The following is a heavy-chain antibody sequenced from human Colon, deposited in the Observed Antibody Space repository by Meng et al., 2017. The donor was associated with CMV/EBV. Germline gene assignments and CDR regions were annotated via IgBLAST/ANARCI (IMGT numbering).Heavy chain of an antibody. D-gene: IGHD3-16*01. CDR3: LRDGFGGFLDC. CDR1: GFNLNGHA. CDR2: ISSDGSYI. J-gene: IGHJ4*02. V-gene: IGHV3-30*04. Sequence: GSLRLSCAASGFNLNGHAMHWVRQASGKGLECLAVISSDGSYIVYTDSVKGRFTISRDNAKNSVYLEMKSLGVEDTAIYYCLRDGFGGFLDCWSQGTLVTVSS.